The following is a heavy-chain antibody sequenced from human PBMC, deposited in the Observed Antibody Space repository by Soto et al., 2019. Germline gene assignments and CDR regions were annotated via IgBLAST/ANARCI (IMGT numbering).Heavy chain of an antibody. CDR2: TSSSSSYI. D-gene: IGHD3-9*01. J-gene: IGHJ6*02. Sequence: EVQLVESGGGLVKPGGSLRLSCAASGFTFSSYSMNWVRQAPGKGLEWVSSTSSSSSYIYYADSVKGRFTISRDNAKNSLYLQMNSLRAEDTAVYYCARESYDILTGYHKGMDVWGQGTTVTVSS. V-gene: IGHV3-21*01. CDR1: GFTFSSYS. CDR3: ARESYDILTGYHKGMDV.